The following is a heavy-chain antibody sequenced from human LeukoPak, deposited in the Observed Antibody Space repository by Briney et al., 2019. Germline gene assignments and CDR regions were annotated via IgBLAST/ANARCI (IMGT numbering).Heavy chain of an antibody. CDR2: IIPILGIA. J-gene: IGHJ4*02. CDR3: ARDRDYVWGSYRQGTLFDY. D-gene: IGHD3-16*02. CDR1: GGTFSSYA. V-gene: IGHV1-69*04. Sequence: SVKVSCKASGGTFSSYAISWVRQAPGQGLEWMGRIIPILGIANYAQKFQARVTITADKSTSTAYMELSSLRSEDTAVYYCARDRDYVWGSYRQGTLFDYWGQGTLVTVSS.